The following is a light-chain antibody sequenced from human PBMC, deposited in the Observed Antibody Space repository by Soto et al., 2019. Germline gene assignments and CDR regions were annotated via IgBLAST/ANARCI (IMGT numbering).Light chain of an antibody. J-gene: IGKJ1*01. CDR1: QSVSSS. CDR2: DAS. V-gene: IGKV3-15*01. CDR3: QQFSKWPPWT. Sequence: EVLMTQSPATLSVSPGERATLSCRASQSVSSSLAWYQQKPGQAPRLLIYDASTRATGIPTRFSGSGSGTELTLTISSLQSEDFAVYYCQQFSKWPPWTFGQGTKVEIK.